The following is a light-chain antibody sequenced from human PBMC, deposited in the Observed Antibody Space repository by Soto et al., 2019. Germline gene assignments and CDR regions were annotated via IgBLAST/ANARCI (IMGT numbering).Light chain of an antibody. Sequence: QSALTQPASVSGSPGQSITISCTGTSSDVGAYEFVSWYQQHPGKAPKLMIYEVSNRPSGVSNRFSGSKSGNTASLTISGLQAEDEADYYCSSYTRSTTLVFGGGTKVTVL. V-gene: IGLV2-14*01. CDR2: EVS. J-gene: IGLJ3*02. CDR1: SSDVGAYEF. CDR3: SSYTRSTTLV.